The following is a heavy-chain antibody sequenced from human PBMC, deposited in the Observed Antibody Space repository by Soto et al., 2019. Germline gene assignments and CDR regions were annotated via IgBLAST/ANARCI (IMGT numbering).Heavy chain of an antibody. CDR1: GGSISSSSYY. CDR3: ASYYDFWSGYHLDNWFDP. V-gene: IGHV4-39*01. J-gene: IGHJ5*02. D-gene: IGHD3-3*01. CDR2: IYYSGST. Sequence: SETLSLTCTVSGGSISSSSYYWGWIRQPPGKGLEWIGSIYYSGSTYYNPSLKSRVTISVDTSKNQFSLKLSSVTAADTAVYYCASYYDFWSGYHLDNWFDPWGQGTLVTVSS.